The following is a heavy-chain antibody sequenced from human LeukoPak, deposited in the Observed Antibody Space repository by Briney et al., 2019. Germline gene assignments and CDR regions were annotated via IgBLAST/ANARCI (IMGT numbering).Heavy chain of an antibody. J-gene: IGHJ4*02. CDR2: INTEGGST. Sequence: GGSLRLSCAASGFTFSRYWMPSVRQAPGKGLVWLSRINTEGGSTNYADSVKGRFTISRDNAKNTLYLQLNSLRADDTAVYYRARGAAPDLYYFDYWAQGTLVTVSS. D-gene: IGHD6-13*01. CDR3: ARGAAPDLYYFDY. CDR1: GFTFSRYW. V-gene: IGHV3-74*01.